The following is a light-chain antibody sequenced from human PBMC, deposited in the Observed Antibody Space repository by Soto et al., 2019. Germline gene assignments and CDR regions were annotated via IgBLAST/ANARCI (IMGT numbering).Light chain of an antibody. V-gene: IGLV2-8*01. CDR2: EVN. Sequence: QSALTQPPSASGSPGQSVTISCTGTSSDVGGYNYVSWYQPHPGKAPKVMNYEVNKRPSGVPDRFSGSKSGNTASLTVSGLQAADEADYDCSSYAGSNNFVVFGGGTKLTVL. J-gene: IGLJ2*01. CDR3: SSYAGSNNFVV. CDR1: SSDVGGYNY.